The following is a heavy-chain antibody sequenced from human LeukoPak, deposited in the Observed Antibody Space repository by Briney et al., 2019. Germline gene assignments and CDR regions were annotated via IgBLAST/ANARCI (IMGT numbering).Heavy chain of an antibody. D-gene: IGHD3-22*01. CDR1: GYTFTIYN. J-gene: IGHJ1*01. V-gene: IGHV1-8*01. Sequence: GASVKVSCKSSGYTFTIYNINLARQGTAQGLELMGGMNPNSGNTGYAQKFQGRVTMTRNTSISTAYMELSSLRSEDTAVYYCARGLRDSSGREYFQDWGQGTLVTVSS. CDR2: MNPNSGNT. CDR3: ARGLRDSSGREYFQD.